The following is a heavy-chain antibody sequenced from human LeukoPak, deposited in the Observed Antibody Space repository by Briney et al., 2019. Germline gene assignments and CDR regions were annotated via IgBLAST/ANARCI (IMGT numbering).Heavy chain of an antibody. CDR3: ARGFYGSGSYSSPGFHAFDM. V-gene: IGHV4-4*02. CDR2: IYHSGST. J-gene: IGHJ3*02. CDR1: GGSISSSNW. Sequence: SETLSLTCAVSGGSISSSNWWSWVRQPPGKGLEWIGEIYHSGSTDYNPSLESRVTISVDKSNNQFSLKLSSVTAADTAVYYCARGFYGSGSYSSPGFHAFDMWGQGTMVTVSS. D-gene: IGHD3-10*01.